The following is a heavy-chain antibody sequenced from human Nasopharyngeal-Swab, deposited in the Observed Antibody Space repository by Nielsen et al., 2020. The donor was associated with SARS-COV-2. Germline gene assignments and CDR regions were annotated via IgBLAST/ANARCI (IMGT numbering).Heavy chain of an antibody. J-gene: IGHJ6*02. V-gene: IGHV1-69*10. CDR3: ARVRDIVVVPAAIPPSYYYYYGMDV. CDR1: GGNFSSYA. Sequence: SVKVSCKAAGGNFSSYAISWVRQAPGQGLEWMGGIIPILGIANYAKKFQGRVTITADKSTSTAYMELSSLRSEDTAVYYCARVRDIVVVPAAIPPSYYYYYGMDVWGQGTTVTVSS. CDR2: IIPILGIA. D-gene: IGHD2-2*02.